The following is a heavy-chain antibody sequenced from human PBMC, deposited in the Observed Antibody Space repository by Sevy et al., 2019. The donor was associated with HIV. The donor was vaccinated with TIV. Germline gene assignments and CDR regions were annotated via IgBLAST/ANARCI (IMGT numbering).Heavy chain of an antibody. CDR2: IRDGSGLK. J-gene: IGHJ5*02. Sequence: GGSLRLSCAASGFTFMHYSMSWVRQAPGKGLEWVSGIRDGSGLKYYADSVRGRFTISRDNSKNTLFLQLNSLRADDTAVYYCAKGSVGAGVGNCFDLWGRGAPVTVSS. V-gene: IGHV3-23*01. CDR3: AKGSVGAGVGNCFDL. D-gene: IGHD3-16*01. CDR1: GFTFMHYS.